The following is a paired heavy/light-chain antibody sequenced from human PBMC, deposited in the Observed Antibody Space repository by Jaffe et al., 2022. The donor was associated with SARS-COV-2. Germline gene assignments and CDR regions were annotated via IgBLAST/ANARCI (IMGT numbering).Heavy chain of an antibody. CDR2: IYYSGST. D-gene: IGHD3-10*01. V-gene: IGHV4-39*01. Sequence: QLQLQESGPGLVKPSETLSLTCTVSGGSIISSAYYWGWIRQPPGKGLEWIGNIYYSGSTYYNPSLKSRVTISVDTSKNQFSLKLSSVTAADTAVYYCARWFGELNFDFWGQGTLVTVSS. CDR3: ARWFGELNFDF. J-gene: IGHJ4*02. CDR1: GGSIISSAYY.
Light chain of an antibody. CDR3: QQYGSSLWT. CDR1: QSVSSSY. V-gene: IGKV3-20*01. CDR2: GAS. J-gene: IGKJ1*01. Sequence: EIVLTQSPGTLSLSPGERATLSCRASQSVSSSYLAWYQQKPGQAPRLLIYGASTRATGLPDRFSGSGSGTDFTLTISRLEPEDFAVYYCQQYGSSLWTFGQGTKVEIK.